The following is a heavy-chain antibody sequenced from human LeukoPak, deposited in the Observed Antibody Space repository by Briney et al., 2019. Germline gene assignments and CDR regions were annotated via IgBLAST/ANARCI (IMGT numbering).Heavy chain of an antibody. J-gene: IGHJ2*01. Sequence: SETLSLTCTVSGGSINSYYWSWIRQPPGKGLEWIGYIHYSGSTNYNPSLKSRVTISLDTSKNQFSLKLSSVTAADTAVYYCARRIATAPRWYFDPWGRGTLVTVSS. D-gene: IGHD6-13*01. CDR3: ARRIATAPRWYFDP. V-gene: IGHV4-59*12. CDR1: GGSINSYY. CDR2: IHYSGST.